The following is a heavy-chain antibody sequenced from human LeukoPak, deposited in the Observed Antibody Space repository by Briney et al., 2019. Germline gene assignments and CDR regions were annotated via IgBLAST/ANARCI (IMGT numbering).Heavy chain of an antibody. CDR2: IYYSGST. D-gene: IGHD4-23*01. V-gene: IGHV4-59*01. Sequence: LRLSCAASGFTFDDYAMHWVRQAPGKGLEWIGYIYYSGSTNYNPSLKSRVTISVDTSKNQFSLKLSSVTAADTAVYYCARGGLRWPLGYWGQGTLVTVSS. CDR3: ARGGLRWPLGY. CDR1: GFTFDDYA. J-gene: IGHJ4*02.